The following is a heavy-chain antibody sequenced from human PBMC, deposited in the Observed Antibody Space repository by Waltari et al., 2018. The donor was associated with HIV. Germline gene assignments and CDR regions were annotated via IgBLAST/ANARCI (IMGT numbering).Heavy chain of an antibody. D-gene: IGHD1-1*01. V-gene: IGHV3-7*01. J-gene: IGHJ4*02. CDR3: TKGTTHDN. CDR1: GFNFNNYW. CDR2: IKQDGSQK. Sequence: EVRLVESGGGLVQPGGSLRLSCAVSGFNFNNYWMTGVRQAPGKGLEWVANIKQDGSQKHYVDSAKGRLTISRDNAKNSVFLQMNDLREDDTATYYCTKGTTHDNWGQGTLVTVSS.